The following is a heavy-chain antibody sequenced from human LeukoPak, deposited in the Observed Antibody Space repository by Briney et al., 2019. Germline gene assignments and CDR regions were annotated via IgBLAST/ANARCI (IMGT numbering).Heavy chain of an antibody. CDR1: GFTISSYA. CDR2: ISGSGGST. V-gene: IGHV3-23*01. CDR3: AKAGITIFGVVIQATYAFDI. J-gene: IGHJ3*02. D-gene: IGHD3-3*01. Sequence: PGGSLRLSCAVSGFTISSYAMSWVRQAPGKGLEWVSAISGSGGSTYYADSVKGRFTISRDNSKNTLYLQMNSLRAEDTAVYYCAKAGITIFGVVIQATYAFDIWGQGTMVTVSS.